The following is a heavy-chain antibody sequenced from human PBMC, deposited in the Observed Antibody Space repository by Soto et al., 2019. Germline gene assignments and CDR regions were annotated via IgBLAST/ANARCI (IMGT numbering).Heavy chain of an antibody. CDR2: ISAYNGNT. D-gene: IGHD2-2*01. CDR3: ARVKLLVYCSSTSCYAGDY. J-gene: IGHJ4*02. V-gene: IGHV1-18*01. CDR1: GYTFTSYG. Sequence: ASVKVSCKASGYTFTSYGISWVRQAPGQGLEWMGWISAYNGNTNYAQKLQGRVTMTTDTSTSTAYMELRSLRSDDTAVYYCARVKLLVYCSSTSCYAGDYWGQGTLVTVSS.